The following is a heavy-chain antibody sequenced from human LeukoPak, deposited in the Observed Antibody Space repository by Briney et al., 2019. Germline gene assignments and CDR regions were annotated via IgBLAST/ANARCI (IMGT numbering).Heavy chain of an antibody. CDR3: ARDLVVRGRWSWFDP. CDR2: IKPDGSEK. V-gene: IGHV3-7*01. Sequence: GGSLRLSCAASGLIFSKYWMTWVRQAPGKGLEWVASIKPDGSEKYYLDSVKGRFTISRDNAKNSLYLQMNSLRAEDTAVYYCARDLVVRGRWSWFDPWGQGTLVTVSS. D-gene: IGHD3-10*01. J-gene: IGHJ5*02. CDR1: GLIFSKYW.